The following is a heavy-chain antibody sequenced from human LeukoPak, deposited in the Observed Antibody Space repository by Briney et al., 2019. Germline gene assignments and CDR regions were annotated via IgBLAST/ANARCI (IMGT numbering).Heavy chain of an antibody. D-gene: IGHD3-3*01. CDR2: VYDSGIT. V-gene: IGHV4-39*01. J-gene: IGHJ5*02. CDR1: GGSISSSNSY. CDR3: SRLKRITIFGVVITPFDP. Sequence: SETLSLTCTVSGGSISSSNSYLGWIRQSPGKGLEWIVSVYDSGITYYKSSLKSRITISADTSKNQFSLKLRSVTAADTAVYFCSRLKRITIFGVVITPFDPWGQGTLVTVSS.